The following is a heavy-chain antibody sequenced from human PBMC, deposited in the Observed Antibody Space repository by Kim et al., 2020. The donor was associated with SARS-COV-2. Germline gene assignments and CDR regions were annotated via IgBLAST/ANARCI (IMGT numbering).Heavy chain of an antibody. CDR3: ARSRPVTMVRGVIYYYYYGMDV. J-gene: IGHJ6*02. CDR2: IGTAGDT. D-gene: IGHD3-10*01. V-gene: IGHV3-13*01. CDR1: GFTFSSYD. Sequence: GGSLRLSCAASGFTFSSYDMHWVRQATGKGLEWVSAIGTAGDTYYPGSVKGRFTISRENAKNSLYLQMNSLRAGDTAVYYCARSRPVTMVRGVIYYYYYGMDVWGQGTTVTVSS.